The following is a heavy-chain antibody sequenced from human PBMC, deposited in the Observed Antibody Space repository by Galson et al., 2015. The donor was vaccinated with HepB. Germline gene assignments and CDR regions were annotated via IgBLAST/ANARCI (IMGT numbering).Heavy chain of an antibody. Sequence: SVKVSCKVSGYTLTELSMHWVRQAPGKGLEWMGGFDPEDGETIYAQKFQGRVTMTEDTSTDTAYIELSSLRSEDTAVYYCATVGREYSSSTAGYYYYYMDVWGKGTTVTVSS. V-gene: IGHV1-24*01. CDR3: ATVGREYSSSTAGYYYYYMDV. J-gene: IGHJ6*03. CDR2: FDPEDGET. CDR1: GYTLTELS. D-gene: IGHD6-6*01.